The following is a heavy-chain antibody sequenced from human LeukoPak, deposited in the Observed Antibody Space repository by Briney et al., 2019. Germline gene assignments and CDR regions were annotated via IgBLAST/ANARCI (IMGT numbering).Heavy chain of an antibody. CDR2: IIPIFGTA. CDR1: GGTFGSYA. CDR3: ARDPRGLYYFDY. Sequence: GASVKVSCKASGGTFGSYAISWVRQAPGQGLEWMGGIIPIFGTANYAQKFQGRVTITADKSTSTAYMELSSLRSEDTAVYYCARDPRGLYYFDYWGQGTLVTVSS. J-gene: IGHJ4*02. V-gene: IGHV1-69*06. D-gene: IGHD3-22*01.